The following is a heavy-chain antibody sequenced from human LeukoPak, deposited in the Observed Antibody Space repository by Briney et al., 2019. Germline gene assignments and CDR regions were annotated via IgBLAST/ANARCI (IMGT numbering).Heavy chain of an antibody. Sequence: ASVKVSCKASGYTFTGYYMHWVRQAPGQGLEWMGCINPNSGGTNYAQKFQGRVTMTRDTSISTAYMELSRLRSDDTAVYYCARDQEGATTPDYWGQGTLVTVSS. D-gene: IGHD1-26*01. CDR1: GYTFTGYY. V-gene: IGHV1-2*02. J-gene: IGHJ4*02. CDR3: ARDQEGATTPDY. CDR2: INPNSGGT.